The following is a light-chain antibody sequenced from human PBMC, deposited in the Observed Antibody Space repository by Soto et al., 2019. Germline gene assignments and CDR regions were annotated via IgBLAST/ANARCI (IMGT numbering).Light chain of an antibody. J-gene: IGKJ1*01. CDR1: QSISSY. CDR2: AAS. CDR3: QQSYSRVT. V-gene: IGKV1-39*01. Sequence: DIPMTQSPSSLSASLADGVTITCRASQSISSYVGWYQQKPGKAPKLLIYAASRLQSGVPSRFSGSRSGTDFTLTISSLQPDDFATYYCQQSYSRVTFGQGTKVDIK.